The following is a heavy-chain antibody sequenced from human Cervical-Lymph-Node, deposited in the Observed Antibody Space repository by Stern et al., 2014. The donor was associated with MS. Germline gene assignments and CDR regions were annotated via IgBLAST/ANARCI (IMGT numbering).Heavy chain of an antibody. D-gene: IGHD5-18*01. Sequence: VQLVESGAEVKRPGSSVKVSCKASGVTANRYVISWVRQAPGQGLEWMGGIVPFHITANYAQKFQDRVTISADKITNTTYLELRSLRSEDTAVYYCASVAQLWRSWFDPWGQGTLVTVSS. CDR3: ASVAQLWRSWFDP. CDR2: IVPFHITA. V-gene: IGHV1-69*06. CDR1: GVTANRYV. J-gene: IGHJ5*02.